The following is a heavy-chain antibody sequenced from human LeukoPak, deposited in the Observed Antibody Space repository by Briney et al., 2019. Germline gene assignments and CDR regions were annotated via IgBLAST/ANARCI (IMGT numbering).Heavy chain of an antibody. D-gene: IGHD3-10*01. CDR2: NYDGGIT. V-gene: IGHV3-66*01. Sequence: GGSLRLSCAASGFTISNNYMNWVRQAPGKGPEWVSVNYDGGITYYADSVKGRFTISRDDSKNTLHLQMNSLRVDDTAVYYCARDRDYSGSGSPDSWGQGTLVTVSS. CDR1: GFTISNNY. CDR3: ARDRDYSGSGSPDS. J-gene: IGHJ4*02.